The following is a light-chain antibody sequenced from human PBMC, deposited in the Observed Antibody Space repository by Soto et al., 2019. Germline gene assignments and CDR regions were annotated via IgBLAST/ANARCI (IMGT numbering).Light chain of an antibody. CDR2: GAS. Sequence: EIVLTQAPGTLSLSPGERATLSCRASQSVSSNYFAWYQQKPGQAPRLLICGASTRAPGIPDRFSGSASGTDFTLTISRLEPDDFAVYYCHQSGTSPWGFGQGTKVEVK. CDR1: QSVSSNY. J-gene: IGKJ1*01. V-gene: IGKV3-20*01. CDR3: HQSGTSPWG.